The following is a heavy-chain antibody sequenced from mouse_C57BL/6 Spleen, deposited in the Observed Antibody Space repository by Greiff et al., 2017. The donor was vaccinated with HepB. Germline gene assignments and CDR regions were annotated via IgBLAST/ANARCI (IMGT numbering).Heavy chain of an antibody. D-gene: IGHD2-1*01. CDR2: IDPSDSYT. CDR1: GYTFTSYW. J-gene: IGHJ2*01. Sequence: GQLQQPGAELVMPGASVKLSCKASGYTFTSYWMHWVKQRPGQGLEWIGEIDPSDSYTNYNQKFKGKSTLTVDKSSSTAYMQLSSLTSEDSAVYYCARGSPYGNYDYWGQGTTLTVSS. V-gene: IGHV1-69*01. CDR3: ARGSPYGNYDY.